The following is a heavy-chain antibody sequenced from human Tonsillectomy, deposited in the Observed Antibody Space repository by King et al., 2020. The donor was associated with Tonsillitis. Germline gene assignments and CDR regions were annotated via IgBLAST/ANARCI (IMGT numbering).Heavy chain of an antibody. CDR2: IYPGDSDT. J-gene: IGHJ4*02. V-gene: IGHV5-51*01. Sequence: QLVQSGAEVKKPGESLTISCKGSGYMFTNSWIGWVRQMPGKGLEWMGIIYPGDSDTRYGPSFQGRVTLSADKSISTAYLQWSRLKASATAMYYCARQGDMGSSDGWDYWGQGTLITVSS. D-gene: IGHD6-19*01. CDR1: GYMFTNSW. CDR3: ARQGDMGSSDGWDY.